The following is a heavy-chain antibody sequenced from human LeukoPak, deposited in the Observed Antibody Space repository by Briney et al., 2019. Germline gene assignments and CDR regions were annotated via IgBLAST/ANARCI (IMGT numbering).Heavy chain of an antibody. CDR3: AKDRLDIVVVPAARRYAFDI. CDR1: GFTFSSYG. CDR2: IRYDGSNK. D-gene: IGHD2-2*03. V-gene: IGHV3-30*02. J-gene: IGHJ3*02. Sequence: PGGSLRLSCAASGFTFSSYGMHWVRQAPGKGLEWVAFIRYDGSNKYYADSVKGRFTISRDNSKNTLYLQMNSLRAEDTAVYYCAKDRLDIVVVPAARRYAFDIWGQGTMVTVSS.